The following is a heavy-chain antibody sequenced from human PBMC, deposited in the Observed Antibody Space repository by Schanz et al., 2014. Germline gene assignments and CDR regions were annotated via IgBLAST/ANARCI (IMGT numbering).Heavy chain of an antibody. CDR3: AKNSADDFYFDS. Sequence: DVQLVESGGGLVQPGGSLRLSCAASGFPFSNYDMHWVRQAIGKGLEWVSGIGPASDPYYAGSVKGRFTISRDNSKNTLHLQMNSLRAEDTAVYYCAKNSADDFYFDSWGQGTLVTVSS. V-gene: IGHV3-13*05. J-gene: IGHJ4*02. CDR2: IGPASDP. CDR1: GFPFSNYD. D-gene: IGHD2-21*01.